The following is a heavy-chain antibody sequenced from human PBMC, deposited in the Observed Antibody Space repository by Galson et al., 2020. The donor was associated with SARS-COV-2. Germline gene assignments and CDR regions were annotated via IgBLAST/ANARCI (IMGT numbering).Heavy chain of an antibody. J-gene: IGHJ6*02. CDR3: ARDLGLYDGYGMDV. CDR1: GFTVSSNY. CDR2: IYSGGST. V-gene: IGHV3-53*01. D-gene: IGHD2-8*01. Sequence: QLGESLKISCAASGFTVSSNYMSWVRQAPGKGLEWVSVIYSGGSTYYADSAKGRFTISRDNSKNTLYLQMNSLRAEDTAVYYCARDLGLYDGYGMDVWGQGTTVTVSS.